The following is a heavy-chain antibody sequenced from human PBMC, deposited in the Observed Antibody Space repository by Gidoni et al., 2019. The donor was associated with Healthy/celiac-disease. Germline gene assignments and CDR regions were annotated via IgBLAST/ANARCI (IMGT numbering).Heavy chain of an antibody. CDR1: GGSFSGYY. Sequence: QVQLQQWGAGRLKPSETLSLTCAVYGGSFSGYYWSWIRQPPGKGLEWIGEINHSGSTNYNPSLKSRVTISVDTSKNQFSLKLSSVTAADTAVYYCARARGTSVFGYDYWGQGTLVAVSS. V-gene: IGHV4-34*01. CDR3: ARARGTSVFGYDY. CDR2: INHSGST. D-gene: IGHD3-10*02. J-gene: IGHJ4*02.